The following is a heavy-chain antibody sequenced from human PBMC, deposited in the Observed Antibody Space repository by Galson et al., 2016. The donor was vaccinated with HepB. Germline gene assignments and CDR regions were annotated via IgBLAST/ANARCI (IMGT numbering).Heavy chain of an antibody. Sequence: SLRLSCAASGFTFSAYGMHWVRQAPGKGLEWVAVIWHDGSNKYYADSVKGRFTISRDNSKNTLYLQMNGLRAEDTAVYYCARAFRYGFVTHYYGMDVWGQGTTVTVSS. J-gene: IGHJ6*02. CDR1: GFTFSAYG. D-gene: IGHD5-18*01. V-gene: IGHV3-33*01. CDR2: IWHDGSNK. CDR3: ARAFRYGFVTHYYGMDV.